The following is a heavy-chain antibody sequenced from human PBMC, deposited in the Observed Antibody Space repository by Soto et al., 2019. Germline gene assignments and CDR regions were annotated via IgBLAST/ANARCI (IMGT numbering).Heavy chain of an antibody. Sequence: PGGSLRLSCVASGFTFSNYAMTWVRQAPGKGLEWVAVISKIADLTYYADSAKGRFTISRDNSRNTVYLQMNSLRAEDTAVYYCAKDGSGWLLPNIHFDYWGPGTLVTVSS. CDR1: GFTFSNYA. D-gene: IGHD3-3*01. CDR2: ISKIADLT. J-gene: IGHJ4*02. CDR3: AKDGSGWLLPNIHFDY. V-gene: IGHV3-23*01.